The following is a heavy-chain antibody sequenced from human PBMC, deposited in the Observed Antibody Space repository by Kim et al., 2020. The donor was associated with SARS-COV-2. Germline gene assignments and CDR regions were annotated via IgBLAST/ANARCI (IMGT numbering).Heavy chain of an antibody. J-gene: IGHJ6*02. D-gene: IGHD3-10*01. CDR3: ARGRVSGFGEFYYGMDV. CDR1: GGSISSYY. V-gene: IGHV4-59*13. Sequence: SETLSLTCTVSGGSISSYYWSWIRQPPGKGLEWIGYIYYSGSTNYNPSLKSRVTISVDTSKNQFSLKLSSVTAADTAVYYCARGRVSGFGEFYYGMDVWGQGTTVTVSS. CDR2: IYYSGST.